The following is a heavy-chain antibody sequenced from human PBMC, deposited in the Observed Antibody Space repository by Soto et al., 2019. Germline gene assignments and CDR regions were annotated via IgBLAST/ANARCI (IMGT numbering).Heavy chain of an antibody. CDR3: ARDQGIPYCGGDCYSDWYFDL. V-gene: IGHV1-3*01. CDR1: GYTFTNYA. Sequence: QVQLVQSGAEVKEPGASEKVSCRASGYTFTNYAIHWVRQAPGQRLEWMGWLNPGNGNTKYPQKFQGRVTITRDTSASTAYMFLSSLRSEDTAVYYCARDQGIPYCGGDCYSDWYFDLWGRGTLVTVSS. D-gene: IGHD2-21*01. J-gene: IGHJ2*01. CDR2: LNPGNGNT.